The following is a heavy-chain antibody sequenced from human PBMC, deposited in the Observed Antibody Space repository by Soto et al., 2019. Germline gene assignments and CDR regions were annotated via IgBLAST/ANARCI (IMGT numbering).Heavy chain of an antibody. CDR1: GYSLSNFW. Sequence: PXESLKISCSGYGYSLSNFWTGWVRQIPGKGLEWMGIIYPSDSDTRYSPSFQGQVTISADKSISTAYLQWNSLKASDTAMYFCARGDTTDYSTATPADYWGQGTQVTVSS. D-gene: IGHD3-22*01. J-gene: IGHJ4*02. V-gene: IGHV5-51*01. CDR3: ARGDTTDYSTATPADY. CDR2: IYPSDSDT.